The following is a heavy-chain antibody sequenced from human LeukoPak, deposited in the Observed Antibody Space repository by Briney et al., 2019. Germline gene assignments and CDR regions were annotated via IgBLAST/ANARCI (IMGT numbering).Heavy chain of an antibody. D-gene: IGHD4-17*01. J-gene: IGHJ4*02. Sequence: SETLSLTCTVSGGSISSYYWSWIRQPPGKGLEWIGEINHSGSTNYNPSLKSRVTISVDMSNNQFSLKLSSVTAADTAVYYCARTGYFYTTGNFDLWGQGTLVAVSS. CDR3: ARTGYFYTTGNFDL. V-gene: IGHV4-34*01. CDR2: INHSGST. CDR1: GGSISSYY.